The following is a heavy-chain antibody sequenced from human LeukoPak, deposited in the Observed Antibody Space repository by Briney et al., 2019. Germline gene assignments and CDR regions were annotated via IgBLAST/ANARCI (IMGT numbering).Heavy chain of an antibody. CDR1: GGSISSYY. D-gene: IGHD3-9*01. CDR3: ASTPSNYDILTGYSPFYFDY. CDR2: IYYSGST. J-gene: IGHJ4*02. Sequence: PSETLSLTCTVSGGSISSYYWSWIRQPPGKGLEWIGYIYYSGSTNYNPSLKSRVTISVDTSKNQFSLKLSSVTAADTAVYYCASTPSNYDILTGYSPFYFDYWGQGTLVTISS. V-gene: IGHV4-59*08.